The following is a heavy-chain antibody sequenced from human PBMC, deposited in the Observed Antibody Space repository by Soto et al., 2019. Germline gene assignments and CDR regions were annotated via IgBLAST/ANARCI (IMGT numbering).Heavy chain of an antibody. J-gene: IGHJ6*02. CDR1: GGTFSSYA. Sequence: ASVKVSCKASGGTFSSYAISWVRQAPGQGLEWMGGIIPIFGTANYAQKFQGRVTITADESTSTAYMELGSLRSEDTAVYYFARRGYCGGDCYPTYDYYYYGMDVWGQGTTVTVSS. CDR2: IIPIFGTA. CDR3: ARRGYCGGDCYPTYDYYYYGMDV. V-gene: IGHV1-69*13. D-gene: IGHD2-21*02.